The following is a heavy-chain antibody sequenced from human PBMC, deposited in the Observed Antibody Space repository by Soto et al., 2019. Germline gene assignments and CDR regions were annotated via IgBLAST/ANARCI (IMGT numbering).Heavy chain of an antibody. CDR1: GFIFSSYW. D-gene: IGHD4-17*01. V-gene: IGHV3-7*01. CDR3: TRFAYYGALRCLDY. Sequence: GGSLRLSCATAGFIFSSYWMSWVRKAPGKGPEWVANIRQDGNEKYYVDSVKGRFTISRDNAKNSLYLQMSSLRAEDTAVYYCTRFAYYGALRCLDYWGQGTLVTVSS. J-gene: IGHJ4*02. CDR2: IRQDGNEK.